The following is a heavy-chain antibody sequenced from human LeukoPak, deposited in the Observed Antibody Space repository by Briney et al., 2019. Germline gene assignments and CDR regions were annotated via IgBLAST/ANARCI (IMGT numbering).Heavy chain of an antibody. Sequence: SETLSLTCAVYGGSFSGYYWSWIRQPAGKGLEWIGEINHSGSTNYNPSLKSRVTISVDTSKNQFSLKLSSVTAADTAVYYCASSGYYYGKGDYWGQGTLVTVSS. CDR1: GGSFSGYY. V-gene: IGHV4-34*01. D-gene: IGHD3-22*01. CDR3: ASSGYYYGKGDY. CDR2: INHSGST. J-gene: IGHJ4*02.